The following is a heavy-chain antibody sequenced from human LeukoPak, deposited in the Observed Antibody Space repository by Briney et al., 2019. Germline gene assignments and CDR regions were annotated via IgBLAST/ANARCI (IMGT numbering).Heavy chain of an antibody. CDR2: ISYDGSNK. CDR1: GFTFSSYG. D-gene: IGHD3-10*01. V-gene: IGHV3-30*18. Sequence: GGSLRLSCAASGFTFSSYGMHWVRQAPGEGLEWVAVISYDGSNKYYADSVKGRFTISRDNSKNTLYLQMNSLRAEDTAVYYCAKDRTFGELLFELPYWGQGTLVTVSS. J-gene: IGHJ4*02. CDR3: AKDRTFGELLFELPY.